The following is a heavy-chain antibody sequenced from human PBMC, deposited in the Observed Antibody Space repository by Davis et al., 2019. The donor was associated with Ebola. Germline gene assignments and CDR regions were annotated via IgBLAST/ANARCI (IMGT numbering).Heavy chain of an antibody. V-gene: IGHV3-15*01. D-gene: IGHD3/OR15-3a*01. CDR3: TTNDFTGTS. CDR2: IKDKTDSGTK. Sequence: PGGSLRLSCAASGFTFSSHAMHWVRQAPGKGLEWVARIKDKTDSGTKDYADPVKGRFTISRDDSKNTLYLQMDSLKTEDTGVYYCTTNDFTGTSWGQGTLVTVSS. CDR1: GFTFSSHA. J-gene: IGHJ5*02.